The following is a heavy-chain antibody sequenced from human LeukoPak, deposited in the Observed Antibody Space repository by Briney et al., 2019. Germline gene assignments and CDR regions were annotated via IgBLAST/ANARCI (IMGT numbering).Heavy chain of an antibody. CDR3: ARASVPAASGWFDP. D-gene: IGHD2-2*01. CDR2: IIPIFGTA. V-gene: IGHV1-69*05. Sequence: ASVKVSCKASGYTFTSYYMHWVRQAPGQGLEWMGGIIPIFGTANYAQKFQGRVTITTDESTSTAYMELSSLRSEDTAVYYCARASVPAASGWFDPWGQGTLVTVSS. J-gene: IGHJ5*02. CDR1: GYTFTSYY.